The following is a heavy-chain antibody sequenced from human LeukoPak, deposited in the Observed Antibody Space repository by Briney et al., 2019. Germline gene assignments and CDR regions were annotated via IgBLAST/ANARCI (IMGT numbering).Heavy chain of an antibody. V-gene: IGHV5-10-1*01. J-gene: IGHJ6*02. D-gene: IGHD6-6*01. CDR1: GTSFTSYL. Sequence: GESMRTSWKGSGTSFTSYLISGGRQMPGKGQGWRGRIDPTDSYTNYGPSFQGHVTISADKSISTAYLQWSSLKASDTAMYYCARRGSIAPRYYYGMDVWGQGTTVTVSS. CDR3: ARRGSIAPRYYYGMDV. CDR2: IDPTDSYT.